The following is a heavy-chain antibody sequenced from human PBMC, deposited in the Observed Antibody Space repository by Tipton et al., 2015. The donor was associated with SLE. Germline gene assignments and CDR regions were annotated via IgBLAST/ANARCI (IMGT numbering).Heavy chain of an antibody. CDR2: IRSETYGGTT. V-gene: IGHV3-49*04. D-gene: IGHD4-17*01. CDR1: GFTFGDYV. CDR3: TRDVEAYGDYIY. J-gene: IGHJ4*02. Sequence: SLRLSCTGSGFTFGDYVLNWVRQAPGRGLEWVGFIRSETYGGTTEIAASLKGSFTTSRDDSKGIAYLQMNSLRTEDTAIYYCTRDVEAYGDYIYWGQGTLVAVSS.